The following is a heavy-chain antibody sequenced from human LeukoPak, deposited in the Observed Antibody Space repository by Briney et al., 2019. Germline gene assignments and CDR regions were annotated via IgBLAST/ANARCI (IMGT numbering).Heavy chain of an antibody. Sequence: SQTLSLTCAISGYSVSSNSAAWNWIRHSPSRGLEWLGRTYYRSKWYNDYALSVRSRAIINPDTSKNQFSLQLTSVTPEDTAVYYCARDGAWSSGWRHYYYYYMDVWGKGTTVTVSS. D-gene: IGHD6-19*01. CDR1: GYSVSSNSAA. CDR2: TYYRSKWYN. CDR3: ARDGAWSSGWRHYYYYYMDV. V-gene: IGHV6-1*01. J-gene: IGHJ6*03.